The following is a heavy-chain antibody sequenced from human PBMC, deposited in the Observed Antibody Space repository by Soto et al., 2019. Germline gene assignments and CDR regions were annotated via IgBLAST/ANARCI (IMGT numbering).Heavy chain of an antibody. V-gene: IGHV3-11*01. Sequence: PGGSLRLSCAASGFTFSDYYMSWIRQAPGKGLEWVSYISSSGSTIYYADSVKGRFTISRDNAKNSLYLQMNSLRAEDTAVYYCERDRGIEYSTEPHAFDIWGQGTMVTVSS. CDR2: ISSSGSTI. CDR3: ERDRGIEYSTEPHAFDI. D-gene: IGHD6-6*01. CDR1: GFTFSDYY. J-gene: IGHJ3*02.